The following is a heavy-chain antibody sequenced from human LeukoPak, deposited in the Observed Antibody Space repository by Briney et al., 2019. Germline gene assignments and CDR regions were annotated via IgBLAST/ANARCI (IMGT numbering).Heavy chain of an antibody. CDR3: ARDRRYCTGGTCDPQGFYFDV. CDR2: ISYDGRNK. CDR1: GFTFSAYA. D-gene: IGHD2-8*02. V-gene: IGHV3-30*10. J-gene: IGHJ4*02. Sequence: GGSLRLSCAGSGFTFSAYAIHWVRQDPGKGLQWLGVISYDGRNKYYTDSVKGRFSISRDNSINTVFLQMSGLRLEDRALYYCARDRRYCTGGTCDPQGFYFDVWGLGTLITVSS.